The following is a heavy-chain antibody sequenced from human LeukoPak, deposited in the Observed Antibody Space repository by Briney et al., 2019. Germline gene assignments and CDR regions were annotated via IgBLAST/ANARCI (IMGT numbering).Heavy chain of an antibody. CDR1: GFPFSIYW. CDR3: VRGSSGTVVRGVSWAWFDP. CDR2: IKPDGSEK. D-gene: IGHD3-10*01. J-gene: IGHJ5*02. V-gene: IGHV3-7*05. Sequence: PGGSLRLSCAASGFPFSIYWMTWVRQAPGKGLEWVANIKPDGSEKYYVDSAKGRFTISRDNAKNSLYLQMNSLRAEDTAVYYCVRGSSGTVVRGVSWAWFDPWGQGTLVSASS.